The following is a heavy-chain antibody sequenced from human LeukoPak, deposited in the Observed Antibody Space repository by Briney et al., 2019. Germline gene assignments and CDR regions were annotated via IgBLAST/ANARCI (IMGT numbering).Heavy chain of an antibody. CDR3: AKDGIPMVRGVIMGHYYYYYYMDV. Sequence: PGGSLRLSCAASGFTFSSYGMHWVRQAPGKGLEWVAVISYDGSNKYYADSVKGRFTISRDNSKNTLYLQMNSLRAEDTAVYYCAKDGIPMVRGVIMGHYYYYYYMDVWGKGTTVTVSS. D-gene: IGHD3-10*01. CDR2: ISYDGSNK. V-gene: IGHV3-30*18. J-gene: IGHJ6*03. CDR1: GFTFSSYG.